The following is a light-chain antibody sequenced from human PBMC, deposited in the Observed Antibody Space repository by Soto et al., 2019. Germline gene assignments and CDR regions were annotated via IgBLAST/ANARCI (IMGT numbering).Light chain of an antibody. CDR3: LSYTGSSTYVV. Sequence: QSALTQPASVSGSPGQAITISRTGTSSDFGGYNYVSWYQQHPGRAPKLRMYEVTNRHSGVSNRFSGAQSGNTASLTISGLQAEDEADYYGLSYTGSSTYVVFGVGTKVTVL. V-gene: IGLV2-14*01. CDR2: EVT. CDR1: SSDFGGYNY. J-gene: IGLJ2*01.